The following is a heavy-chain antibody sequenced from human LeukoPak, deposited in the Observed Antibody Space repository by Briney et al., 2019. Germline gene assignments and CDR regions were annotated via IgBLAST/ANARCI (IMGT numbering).Heavy chain of an antibody. CDR3: AREVSDYDILTGWIDY. CDR1: GVSIRSGSYY. CDR2: IYTSGTT. V-gene: IGHV4-61*02. D-gene: IGHD3-9*01. J-gene: IGHJ4*02. Sequence: SETLSLTCNVSGVSIRSGSYYWSWIRQPAGKGLEWIGRIYTSGTTNYNPSLKSRVTISVRTSKSQFSLKLSSVTAADTAVYYCAREVSDYDILTGWIDYWGQGTLVSVSS.